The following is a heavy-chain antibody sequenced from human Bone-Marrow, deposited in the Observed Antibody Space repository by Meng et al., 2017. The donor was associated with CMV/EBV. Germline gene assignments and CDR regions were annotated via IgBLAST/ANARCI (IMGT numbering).Heavy chain of an antibody. CDR2: IRQDGSEK. Sequence: GGSLRLSCAVSGFTFRNYWMSWVRQAPGKGLEWVANIRQDGSEKYDVDSVRGRFTISRDNDRTSLYLQMNSLRVEDTAGYYCARLIVGAIDIWGQGTMVTVSS. J-gene: IGHJ3*02. V-gene: IGHV3-7*01. D-gene: IGHD1-26*01. CDR3: ARLIVGAIDI. CDR1: GFTFRNYW.